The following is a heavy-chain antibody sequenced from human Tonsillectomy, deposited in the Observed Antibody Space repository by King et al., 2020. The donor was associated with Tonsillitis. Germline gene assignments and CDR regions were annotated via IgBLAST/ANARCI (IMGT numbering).Heavy chain of an antibody. CDR1: GFTFSDYY. D-gene: IGHD2-2*02. Sequence: VQLVESGEGLVKPGGSLRLSCAASGFTFSDYYMSWIRQAPGKGLEWVSYISSSGSTIYSADSVKGRFTISRDNAKNSLYLQMNSLRAEDTAVYYCARGRFCSSTSCYTRFLVNYWGQGTLVTVSS. CDR2: ISSSGSTI. J-gene: IGHJ4*02. CDR3: ARGRFCSSTSCYTRFLVNY. V-gene: IGHV3-11*01.